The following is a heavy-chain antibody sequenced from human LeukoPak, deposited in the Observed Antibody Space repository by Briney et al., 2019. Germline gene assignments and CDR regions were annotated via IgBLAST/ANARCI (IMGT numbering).Heavy chain of an antibody. CDR1: GGSFSGYY. D-gene: IGHD3-10*01. CDR2: IHHSGSI. J-gene: IGHJ4*02. Sequence: SETLSLTCAVYGGSFSGYYWSWVRQPPGKGLEWIAEIHHSGSINYNPSLKSRVTISVDKAKNQFSLNLNSVTAADTAVYYCARGGDRSFDYWGQGTLVTVSS. CDR3: ARGGDRSFDY. V-gene: IGHV4-34*01.